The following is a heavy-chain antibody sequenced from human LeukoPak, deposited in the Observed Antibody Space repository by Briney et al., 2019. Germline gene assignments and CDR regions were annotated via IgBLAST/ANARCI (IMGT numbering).Heavy chain of an antibody. D-gene: IGHD6-19*01. J-gene: IGHJ4*02. V-gene: IGHV3-33*01. CDR1: GFTFSSYG. CDR3: ARDGVAVSGHVGY. Sequence: PGRSLRLSCAASGFTFSSYGMRWVRQPPGKGLEWVAVIWYDGSTEYYGDSVKGRFTISRDNSKNTLYLQMNSLRAEDTAVYYCARDGVAVSGHVGYWGQGTLVTVSS. CDR2: IWYDGSTE.